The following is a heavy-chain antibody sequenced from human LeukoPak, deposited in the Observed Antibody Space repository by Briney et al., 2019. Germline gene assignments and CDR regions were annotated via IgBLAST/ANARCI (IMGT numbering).Heavy chain of an antibody. D-gene: IGHD3-10*01. V-gene: IGHV3-23*01. CDR1: GFTFRSYA. CDR3: ARVFGSGSYYMGTAFDI. CDR2: ISNSGDTT. Sequence: PGGSLRLSCAASGFTFRSYAMNWVRQAPGKGLEWVSGISNSGDTTYYADSVKGRFTISRDNSKYTLYLQMNSLRAEDTAVYYCARVFGSGSYYMGTAFDIWGQGTMVTVSS. J-gene: IGHJ3*02.